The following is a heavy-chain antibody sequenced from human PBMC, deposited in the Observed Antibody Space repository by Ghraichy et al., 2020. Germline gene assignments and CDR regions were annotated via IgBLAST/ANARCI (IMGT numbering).Heavy chain of an antibody. V-gene: IGHV3-30-3*01. J-gene: IGHJ4*02. CDR3: ARVGSPSTAFDY. CDR2: ISYDGSNK. CDR1: GFTFSSYA. D-gene: IGHD5/OR15-5a*01. Sequence: GGSLRLSCAASGFTFSSYAMHWVRQAPGKGLEWVAVISYDGSNKYYVDSVKGRFTISRDNSKNTLYLQMNSLRAEDTAVYYCARVGSPSTAFDYWGQGTLVTVSS.